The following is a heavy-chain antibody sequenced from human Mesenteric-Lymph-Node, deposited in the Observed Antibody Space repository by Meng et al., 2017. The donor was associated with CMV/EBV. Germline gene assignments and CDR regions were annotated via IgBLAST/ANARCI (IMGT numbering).Heavy chain of an antibody. J-gene: IGHJ4*02. CDR3: ARILYKWEQGTYHFDS. V-gene: IGHV4-59*01. CDR1: AGSISGYY. Sequence: SETLSPTCSVSAGSISGYYWSWIRQPPGKVLEWVGYIYYNVSTNYNPYLTSRVTISVDTSKNQFSLKLSSVTAADTAVYYCARILYKWEQGTYHFDSWGQGTLVTVSS. CDR2: IYYNVST. D-gene: IGHD1-26*01.